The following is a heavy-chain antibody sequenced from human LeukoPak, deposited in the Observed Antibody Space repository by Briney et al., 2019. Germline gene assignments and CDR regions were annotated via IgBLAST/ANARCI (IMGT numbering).Heavy chain of an antibody. V-gene: IGHV3-9*01. Sequence: GRSLRLSCAASGSTFDDYAMHWVRQAPGKGLEWVSGISWNSGSIGYADSVKGRFTISRDNAKNSLYLQMNSLRAEDTALYYCAKDDGAVAGTVFDYWGQGTLVTVSS. J-gene: IGHJ4*02. CDR2: ISWNSGSI. D-gene: IGHD6-19*01. CDR3: AKDDGAVAGTVFDY. CDR1: GSTFDDYA.